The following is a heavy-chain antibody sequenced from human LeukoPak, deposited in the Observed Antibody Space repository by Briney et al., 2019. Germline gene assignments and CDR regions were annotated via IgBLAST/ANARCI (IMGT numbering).Heavy chain of an antibody. CDR3: ASPHSSGSRYYFDY. Sequence: PGGSLRLSWAASGFTFSDYYMSWIRQAPGKGLEWVSYISSSGSTIYYADSVKGRFTISRDNAKNSLYLQMNSLRAEDTAVYYCASPHSSGSRYYFDYWGQGTLVTVSS. V-gene: IGHV3-11*01. J-gene: IGHJ4*02. CDR1: GFTFSDYY. CDR2: ISSSGSTI. D-gene: IGHD3-22*01.